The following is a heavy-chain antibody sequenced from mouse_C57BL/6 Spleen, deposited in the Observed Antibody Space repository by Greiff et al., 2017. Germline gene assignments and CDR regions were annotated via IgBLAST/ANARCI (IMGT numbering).Heavy chain of an antibody. CDR2: INPSSGYT. V-gene: IGHV1-7*01. CDR1: GYTFTSYW. Sequence: VQLQQSGAELAKPGASVKLSCKASGYTFTSYWMHWVKQRPGQGLEWIGYINPSSGYTKYNQKFKDKATLTADKSSSTADMQMSSLTYEDSAVYYCAAAIYYDYDVGYFDVWGTGTTVTFAS. D-gene: IGHD2-4*01. J-gene: IGHJ1*03. CDR3: AAAIYYDYDVGYFDV.